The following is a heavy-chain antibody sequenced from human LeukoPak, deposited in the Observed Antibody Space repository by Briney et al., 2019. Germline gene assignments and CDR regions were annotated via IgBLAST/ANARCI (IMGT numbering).Heavy chain of an antibody. J-gene: IGHJ6*02. Sequence: SETLSLTCPVSGGSISSYYWSWIRQPPGKGLEGIGYIYYSGSTNYNPSLKSRVTISVDTSKNQFSLKLSSVTAADTAVYYCARAHYCSSTSCYGGYYYGMDVWGQGTTVTVSS. CDR1: GGSISSYY. CDR2: IYYSGST. CDR3: ARAHYCSSTSCYGGYYYGMDV. V-gene: IGHV4-59*01. D-gene: IGHD2-2*01.